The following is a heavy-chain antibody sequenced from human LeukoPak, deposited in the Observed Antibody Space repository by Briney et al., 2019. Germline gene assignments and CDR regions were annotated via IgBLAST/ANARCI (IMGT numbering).Heavy chain of an antibody. CDR3: ARVGSSSWYNWFDP. Sequence: ASVKVSCKASGYTFTGYYMHWVRQAPGQGLEWMGWINPNSGGTNYAQKFQGWVTVTRDTSISTAYMELSRLRSDDTAVYYCARVGSSSWYNWFDPWGQGTLVTVSS. CDR2: INPNSGGT. CDR1: GYTFTGYY. D-gene: IGHD6-13*01. V-gene: IGHV1-2*04. J-gene: IGHJ5*02.